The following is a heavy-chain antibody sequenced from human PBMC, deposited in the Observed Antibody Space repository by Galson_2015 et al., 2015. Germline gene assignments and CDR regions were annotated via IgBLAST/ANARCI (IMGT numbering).Heavy chain of an antibody. V-gene: IGHV3-73*01. CDR1: GFTFSGSA. CDR3: TPGEFTIFPRWFDP. CDR2: IRSKANSYAT. Sequence: SLRLSCAASGFTFSGSAMHWVRQASGKGLEWVGRIRSKANSYATAYAASVKGRFTISRDDSKNTAYLQMNSLKTEDTAVYYCTPGEFTIFPRWFDPWGQGTLVTVSS. D-gene: IGHD3-3*01. J-gene: IGHJ5*02.